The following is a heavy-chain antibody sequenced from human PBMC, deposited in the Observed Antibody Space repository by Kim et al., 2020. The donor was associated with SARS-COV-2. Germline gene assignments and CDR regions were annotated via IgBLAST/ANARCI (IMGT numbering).Heavy chain of an antibody. Sequence: SETLSLTCTVSGGSISSYYWSWIRQPPGKGLEWIGYIYYSGSTNYNPSLKSRVTISVDTYKNQFSLKLSSVTAADTAVYYCARDHRPPAKNLGYCSGGSCQRSYYYYYGMDVWGQGTTVTVSS. CDR3: ARDHRPPAKNLGYCSGGSCQRSYYYYYGMDV. CDR2: IYYSGST. CDR1: GGSISSYY. V-gene: IGHV4-59*01. D-gene: IGHD2-15*01. J-gene: IGHJ6*02.